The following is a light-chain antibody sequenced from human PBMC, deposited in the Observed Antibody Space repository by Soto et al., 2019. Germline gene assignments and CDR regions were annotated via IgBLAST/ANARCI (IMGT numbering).Light chain of an antibody. V-gene: IGKV3-20*01. J-gene: IGKJ5*01. Sequence: EIVLTQSPGTLSLSPGERATLSCRASQSVTSTSLAWYQQKSGQAPRLLMYGASSRATGTPDRISGGGSGTDFTLTISRLEPEDFAVYYCQHYVTSSITFGQGTRLEIK. CDR2: GAS. CDR3: QHYVTSSIT. CDR1: QSVTSTS.